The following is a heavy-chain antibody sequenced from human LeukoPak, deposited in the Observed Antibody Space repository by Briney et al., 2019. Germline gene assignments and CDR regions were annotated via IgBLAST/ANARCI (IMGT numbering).Heavy chain of an antibody. V-gene: IGHV1-2*02. CDR3: ARDSGSGSYDWFDP. Sequence: ASVKVFCKASGYTFTGYYMHWVRQAPGQGLEWMGWINPNSGDTNYAQNFQGRVTMTRDTSISTAYMELSRLRSDDTAVYYCARDSGSGSYDWFDPWGQGILVTVSS. J-gene: IGHJ5*02. CDR2: INPNSGDT. CDR1: GYTFTGYY. D-gene: IGHD3-10*01.